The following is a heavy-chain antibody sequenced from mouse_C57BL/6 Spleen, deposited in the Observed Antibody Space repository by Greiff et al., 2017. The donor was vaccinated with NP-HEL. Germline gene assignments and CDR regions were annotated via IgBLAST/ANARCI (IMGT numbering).Heavy chain of an antibody. D-gene: IGHD3-3*01. CDR3: ARRGLGYWYFDV. Sequence: VKLQESGAELVKPGASVKISCKASGYAFSSYWMNWVKQRPGKGLEWIGQIYPGDGDTNYNGKFKGKATLTADKSSSTAYMQLSSLTSEDSAVYFCARRGLGYWYFDVWGTGTTVTVSS. V-gene: IGHV1-80*01. J-gene: IGHJ1*03. CDR2: IYPGDGDT. CDR1: GYAFSSYW.